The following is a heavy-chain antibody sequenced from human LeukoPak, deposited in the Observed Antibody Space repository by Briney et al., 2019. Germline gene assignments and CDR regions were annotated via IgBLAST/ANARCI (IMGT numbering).Heavy chain of an antibody. CDR2: IYYSGST. CDR3: ARHSIPYHRRAVNDAFDI. CDR1: GGSISSSSYY. J-gene: IGHJ3*02. Sequence: PSETLSLTCTVSGGSISSSSYYWGWIRQPPGKGLEWIGSIYYSGSTYYNPSLKSRVTISVDTSKNQFSLKLSSVTAADTAVYYCARHSIPYHRRAVNDAFDIWGQGTMVTVSS. D-gene: IGHD2-2*01. V-gene: IGHV4-39*01.